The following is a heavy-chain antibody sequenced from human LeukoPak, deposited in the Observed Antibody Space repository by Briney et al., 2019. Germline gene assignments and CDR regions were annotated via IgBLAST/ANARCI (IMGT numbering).Heavy chain of an antibody. V-gene: IGHV1-46*01. CDR2: INPSGGNT. D-gene: IGHD1-1*01. Sequence: ASVKVSCKASGYIFTSYYIHWVRQAPGQGLEWMGIINPSGGNTNYAQKFQGRVTMTTDTSTSTAYMELRSLTSDDTAVYYCARDWNDSDRAYYFDNWGQGTLVTVSS. CDR1: GYIFTSYY. J-gene: IGHJ4*02. CDR3: ARDWNDSDRAYYFDN.